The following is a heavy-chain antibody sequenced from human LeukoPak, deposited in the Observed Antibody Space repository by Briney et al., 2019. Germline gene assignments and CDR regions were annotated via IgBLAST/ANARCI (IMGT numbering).Heavy chain of an antibody. CDR3: ARAEGDSSSSEFDY. J-gene: IGHJ4*02. CDR2: ISAYNGNT. CDR1: GYTFTSYG. V-gene: IGHV1-18*01. D-gene: IGHD6-6*01. Sequence: ASVKVSCTASGYTFTSYGISWVRQAPGQGLEWMGWISAYNGNTNYAQKLQGRVTMTTDTSTSTAYMELRSLRSDDTAVYYCARAEGDSSSSEFDYWGQGTLVTVSS.